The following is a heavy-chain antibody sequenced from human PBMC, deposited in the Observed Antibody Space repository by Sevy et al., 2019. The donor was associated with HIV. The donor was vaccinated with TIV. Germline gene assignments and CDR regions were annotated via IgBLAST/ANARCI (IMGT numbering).Heavy chain of an antibody. CDR2: MWFDGSNT. V-gene: IGHV3-33*08. CDR3: ARDLEFYDYGDYGPAFMPDY. J-gene: IGHJ4*02. CDR1: GFTFSTYG. Sequence: GGSLRLSCAASGFTFSTYGMHWFRQAPGKGLEWVAVMWFDGSNTYYADSVKGRFTISRDIAKNTLHLQMNSLRAEDTAVYYCARDLEFYDYGDYGPAFMPDYWGQGTLVTVSS. D-gene: IGHD4-17*01.